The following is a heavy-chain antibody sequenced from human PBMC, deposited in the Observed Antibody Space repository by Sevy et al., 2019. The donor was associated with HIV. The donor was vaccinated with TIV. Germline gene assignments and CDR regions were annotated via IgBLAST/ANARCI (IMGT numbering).Heavy chain of an antibody. CDR1: GFTFSSYA. CDR2: ISGSGVST. J-gene: IGHJ4*02. V-gene: IGHV3-23*01. Sequence: GGSLRRSCAASGFTFSSYAMSWVRQAPGKGLEWVSAISGSGVSTYYADSVKGRFTISRDNSKNTLYLQMNSLRAEDTAVYYCAKYNYYDSGGEGFDSWGQVTLVTVSS. D-gene: IGHD3-22*01. CDR3: AKYNYYDSGGEGFDS.